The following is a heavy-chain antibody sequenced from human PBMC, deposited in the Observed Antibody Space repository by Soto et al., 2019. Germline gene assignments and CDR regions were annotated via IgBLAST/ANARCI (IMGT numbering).Heavy chain of an antibody. D-gene: IGHD4-4*01. CDR1: GFSLSTSGVG. V-gene: IGHV2-5*02. J-gene: IGHJ4*02. CDR3: AHRALQSQWVGY. CDR2: IYWDDDK. Sequence: QITLKESGPTLVKPTQTLTLTCPFSGFSLSTSGVGVGWIRQPPGKALEWLALIYWDDDKRYNPSLRSRPTITKHTSKNEVVLTMTNMDPVDTATYYFAHRALQSQWVGYWGQGTLVTVSS.